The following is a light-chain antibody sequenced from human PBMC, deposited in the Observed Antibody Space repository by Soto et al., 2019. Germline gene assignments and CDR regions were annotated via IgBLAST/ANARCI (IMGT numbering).Light chain of an antibody. V-gene: IGKV3-20*01. CDR3: QQFGNSPFT. CDR1: QSVRSNY. CDR2: DAS. Sequence: EIVLTQSPGTLSLSPGERATLSCRASQSVRSNYLAWFQQKPGQAPRLLIYDASSRATGIPDRFSGSGSGTDFTLSISRLEPEDFAVYYCQQFGNSPFTFGGGTKVEIK. J-gene: IGKJ4*01.